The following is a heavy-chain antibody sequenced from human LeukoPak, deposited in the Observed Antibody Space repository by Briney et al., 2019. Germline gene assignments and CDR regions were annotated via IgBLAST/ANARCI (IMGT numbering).Heavy chain of an antibody. D-gene: IGHD3-10*01. CDR2: ISGSGGST. CDR3: AKDLRFGELLPNWFDP. Sequence: PGGSLRLSCAASGFTFSDYYMSWIRQAPGKGLEWVSTISGSGGSTYYADSVKGRFTISRDNSKNTLYVQVNSLRAEDTAVYYCAKDLRFGELLPNWFDPWGQGTLVTVSS. J-gene: IGHJ5*02. V-gene: IGHV3-23*01. CDR1: GFTFSDYY.